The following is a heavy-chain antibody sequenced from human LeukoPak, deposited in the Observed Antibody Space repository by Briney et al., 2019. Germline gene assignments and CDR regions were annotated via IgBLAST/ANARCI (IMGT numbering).Heavy chain of an antibody. D-gene: IGHD1-26*01. CDR1: GFTFSDYY. V-gene: IGHV3-11*01. CDR2: ISSSGSTI. Sequence: PGGSLRLSCAASGFTFSDYYMSWIRQAPGKGLEWVSYISSSGSTIYYADSVKGRFTISRDNAKNSLFLQMNSLRSEDTAVYYCAIIPGVGAPRDYWGQGTLVTVSS. CDR3: AIIPGVGAPRDY. J-gene: IGHJ4*02.